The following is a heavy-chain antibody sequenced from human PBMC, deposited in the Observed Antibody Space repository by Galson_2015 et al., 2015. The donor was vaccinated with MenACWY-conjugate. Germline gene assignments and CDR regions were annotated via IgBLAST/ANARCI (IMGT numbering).Heavy chain of an antibody. CDR3: ARDLGFYCSHNDCYSPY. CDR2: IKQDGSEK. CDR1: GFTFNNYW. J-gene: IGHJ4*02. V-gene: IGHV3-7*03. Sequence: SLILACAASGFTFNNYWMRWVRHFPGKGPEWVANIKQDGSEKYYVDSVRGRFTISRDNAKSSLFLQMNSLRAEDTAVYYCARDLGFYCSHNDCYSPYWGQGTLVTVSS. D-gene: IGHD2-15*01.